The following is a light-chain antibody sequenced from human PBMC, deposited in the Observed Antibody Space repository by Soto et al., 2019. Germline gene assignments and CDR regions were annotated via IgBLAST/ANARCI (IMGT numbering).Light chain of an antibody. V-gene: IGLV2-14*01. CDR2: GVS. CDR1: SNDVGAYKY. Sequence: QSALTQPASVSGSPGQSITISCTGTSNDVGAYKYVSWYQQLPGKAPKLMIYGVSNRPSGVSNRFSGSKSGNTASLTISGLQAEDEADYYCSSYTSTGTLFGGGTKLTVL. CDR3: SSYTSTGTL. J-gene: IGLJ3*02.